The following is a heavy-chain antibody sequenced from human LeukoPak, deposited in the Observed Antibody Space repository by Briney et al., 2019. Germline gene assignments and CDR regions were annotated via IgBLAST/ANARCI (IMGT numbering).Heavy chain of an antibody. CDR3: AREGGPYRTLDY. J-gene: IGHJ4*02. CDR1: GGSVTSTNY. CDR2: VNLQCFT. V-gene: IGHV4-4*02. Sequence: SGTLSLTCGVSGGSVTSTNYWTRVRQPPGKGLEWIGEVNLQCFTNYNPSLMGRVAISVDTSENHISLQLTSVTAADTAVYYCAREGGPYRTLDYSGQGTRVTVSA.